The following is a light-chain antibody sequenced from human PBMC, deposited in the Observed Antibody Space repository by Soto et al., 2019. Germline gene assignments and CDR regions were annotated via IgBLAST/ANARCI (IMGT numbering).Light chain of an antibody. CDR3: LQDYNYPLT. CDR1: QGIRND. Sequence: AIQMTQSPSSLSASVGDRVTITCQASQGIRNDLGWYQQKPGKAPKLLIYAASSLQSGVPSRFSGSGSGTDFTLTISSLQHEDFATYYCLQDYNYPLTFGGGTKVEIK. V-gene: IGKV1-6*01. CDR2: AAS. J-gene: IGKJ4*01.